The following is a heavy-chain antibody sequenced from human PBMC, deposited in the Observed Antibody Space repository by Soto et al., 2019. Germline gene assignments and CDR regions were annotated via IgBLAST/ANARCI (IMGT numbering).Heavy chain of an antibody. Sequence: GASVKVSCKVSGYTLTELSMHWVRQAPGKGLEWMGGFDPEDGETIYAQKFQGRVTMTEDTSTDTAYMELSSLRSEDTAVYYCATHAQYYYDSSGYYPFDYWGQGTLVTV. CDR2: FDPEDGET. CDR3: ATHAQYYYDSSGYYPFDY. J-gene: IGHJ4*02. V-gene: IGHV1-24*01. D-gene: IGHD3-22*01. CDR1: GYTLTELS.